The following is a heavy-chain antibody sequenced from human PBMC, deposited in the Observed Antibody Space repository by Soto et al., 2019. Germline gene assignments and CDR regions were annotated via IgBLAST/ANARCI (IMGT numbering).Heavy chain of an antibody. CDR3: ARDPPRRKPSIAARPFDNY. J-gene: IGHJ4*02. Sequence: GESLKISCAASGFTFSSYGMHWVRQAPGKGLEWVAVIWYDGSNKYYADSVKGRFTISRDNSKNTLYLQMNSLRAEDTAVYYCARDPPRRKPSIAARPFDNYWGQGTLVTVSS. D-gene: IGHD6-6*01. CDR1: GFTFSSYG. CDR2: IWYDGSNK. V-gene: IGHV3-33*01.